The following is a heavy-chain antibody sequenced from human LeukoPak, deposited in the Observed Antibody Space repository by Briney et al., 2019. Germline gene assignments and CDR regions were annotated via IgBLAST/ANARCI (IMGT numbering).Heavy chain of an antibody. CDR3: AKGSFPTAGKGRYFDY. CDR1: GFTFSSYA. CDR2: ISGSGGST. J-gene: IGHJ4*02. Sequence: QPGGSLRLSCAASGFTFSSYAMSWVRQAPGKGLEWVSAISGSGGSTYYADSVKGRFTISRDNSKNTLYLQMNSLRAEDTAVYYCAKGSFPTAGKGRYFDYWGQGTLVTVSS. D-gene: IGHD6-13*01. V-gene: IGHV3-23*01.